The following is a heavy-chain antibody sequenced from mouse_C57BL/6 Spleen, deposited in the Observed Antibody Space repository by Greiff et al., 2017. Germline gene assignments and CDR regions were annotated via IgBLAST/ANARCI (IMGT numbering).Heavy chain of an antibody. CDR3: ARDYAYEGTMDY. J-gene: IGHJ4*01. CDR2: ISDGGSYT. CDR1: GFTFSSYA. V-gene: IGHV5-4*01. D-gene: IGHD2-2*01. Sequence: EVHLVESGGGLVKPGGSLKLSCAASGFTFSSYAMSWVRQTPEKRLEWVATISDGGSYTYYPDNVKGRFTISRDNAKNNLYLQMSHLKSEDTAMYYCARDYAYEGTMDYWGQGTSVTVSS.